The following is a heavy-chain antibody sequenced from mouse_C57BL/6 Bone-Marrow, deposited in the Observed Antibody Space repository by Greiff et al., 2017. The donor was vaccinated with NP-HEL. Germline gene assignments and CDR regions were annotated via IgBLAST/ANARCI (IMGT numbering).Heavy chain of an antibody. CDR3: TTRVGRFDY. CDR2: IDPENGDT. Sequence: EVKLMESGAELMRPGASVKLSCTASGFNIKDDYMHWVKQRPEQGLEWIGWIDPENGDTEYASKFQGKATITADTSSNTAYLQLSSLTSEDTAVYYCTTRVGRFDYWGQGTTLTVSS. V-gene: IGHV14-4*01. J-gene: IGHJ2*01. CDR1: GFNIKDDY.